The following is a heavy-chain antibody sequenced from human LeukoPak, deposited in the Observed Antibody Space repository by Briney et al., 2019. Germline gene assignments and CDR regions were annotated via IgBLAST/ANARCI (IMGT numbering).Heavy chain of an antibody. CDR2: IIPIFGTA. CDR3: AREYSSSSYYYYYMDV. Sequence: SSVKVSCKASGGTFSSYAISWVRQAPGQGLEWMGRIIPIFGTANYAQKFQGRVTITTDESTSTAYMELSSLRSEDTAVYYCAREYSSSSYYYYYMDVWGKGTTVTVSS. CDR1: GGTFSSYA. V-gene: IGHV1-69*05. D-gene: IGHD6-6*01. J-gene: IGHJ6*03.